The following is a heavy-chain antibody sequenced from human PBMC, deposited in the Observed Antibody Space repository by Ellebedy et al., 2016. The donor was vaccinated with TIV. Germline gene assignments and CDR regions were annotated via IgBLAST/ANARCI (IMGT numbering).Heavy chain of an antibody. CDR2: ISYRGTT. D-gene: IGHD6-19*01. J-gene: IGHJ4*02. V-gene: IGHV4-59*01. Sequence: MPSETLSLTCNVSGASINRYYWSWIRQSPGKGLEWIGYISYRGTTNSNPSLKSRVTISRDTSKNHFSLRLSSVTAADTGMYYCARGIGERSGWLDKWGQGTLVTVSS. CDR3: ARGIGERSGWLDK. CDR1: GASINRYY.